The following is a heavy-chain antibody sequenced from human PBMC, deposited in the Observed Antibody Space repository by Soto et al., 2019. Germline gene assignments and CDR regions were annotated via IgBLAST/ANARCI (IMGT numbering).Heavy chain of an antibody. J-gene: IGHJ4*02. V-gene: IGHV3-21*01. D-gene: IGHD4-17*01. CDR3: ARGWTTTTANFDY. Sequence: EVQLVESGGGLVKPGGSLRLSCAASGFTFSSYSMNWVRQAPGKGLEWVSSISSSSSYIYYADSVKGRFTISRDNAKNSLYLQMNSLRAEDTAVYYCARGWTTTTANFDYWGQGTLVTVSS. CDR2: ISSSSSYI. CDR1: GFTFSSYS.